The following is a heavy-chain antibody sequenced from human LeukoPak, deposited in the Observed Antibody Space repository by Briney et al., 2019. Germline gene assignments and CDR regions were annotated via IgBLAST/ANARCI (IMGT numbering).Heavy chain of an antibody. CDR3: ARVGGH. J-gene: IGHJ4*02. V-gene: IGHV3-53*01. Sequence: GGSLRLSCTVSGFTVSINSMSWVRQAPGKGLESVSVIYSGGSTYYADSVRGRFTISRDNSKNTLYLQMNSLRVEDTAVYYCARVGGHWGQGTLVTVSS. CDR1: GFTVSINS. D-gene: IGHD3-10*01. CDR2: IYSGGST.